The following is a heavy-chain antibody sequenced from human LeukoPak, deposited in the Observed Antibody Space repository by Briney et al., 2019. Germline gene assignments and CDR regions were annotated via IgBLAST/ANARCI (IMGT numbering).Heavy chain of an antibody. CDR2: ISSSSSYI. V-gene: IGHV3-21*01. CDR3: AIDIHYDSSGYPDY. J-gene: IGHJ4*02. CDR1: GFTFSSYS. D-gene: IGHD3-22*01. Sequence: GGSLRLSCAASGFTFSSYSMNWVRQAPGKGLEWVSSISSSSSYIYYADSVKGRFTISRDNAKNSLYLQMNSLRAEDTAVYYCAIDIHYDSSGYPDYWGQGTLVTVSS.